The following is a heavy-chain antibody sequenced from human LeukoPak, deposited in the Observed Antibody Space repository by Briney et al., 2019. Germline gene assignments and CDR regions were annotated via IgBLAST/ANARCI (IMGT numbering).Heavy chain of an antibody. CDR3: ARDVSAALYYYGSGRGPGAFDI. V-gene: IGHV3-7*01. J-gene: IGHJ3*02. Sequence: PGGSLRLSCAASGFTFSSYWMSWVRQAPGKGLEWVANIKQDGSEKYYVDSVKGRFTISRDNAKNSLYLQMNSLRAEDTAVYYCARDVSAALYYYGSGRGPGAFDIWGQGTKVTVSS. CDR1: GFTFSSYW. CDR2: IKQDGSEK. D-gene: IGHD3-10*01.